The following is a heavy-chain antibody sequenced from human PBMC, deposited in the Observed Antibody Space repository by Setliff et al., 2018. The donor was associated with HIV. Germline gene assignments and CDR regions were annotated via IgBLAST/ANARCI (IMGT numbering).Heavy chain of an antibody. CDR3: ARVVGAYYDSSGYYYSYYFDY. CDR1: GFTFSSYA. J-gene: IGHJ4*02. CDR2: ISGSSSYI. Sequence: GGSLRLSCAASGFTFSSYAMNWVRQAPGKGLEWVSAISGSSSYIYYADSVKGRFTISRDNAKNSLYLQMNSLRAEDTAVYYCARVVGAYYDSSGYYYSYYFDYWGQGMLVTVPQ. V-gene: IGHV3-21*01. D-gene: IGHD3-22*01.